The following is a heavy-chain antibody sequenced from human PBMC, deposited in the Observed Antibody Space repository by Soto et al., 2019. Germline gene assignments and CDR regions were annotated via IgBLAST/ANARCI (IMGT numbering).Heavy chain of an antibody. D-gene: IGHD1-26*01. J-gene: IGHJ5*02. CDR1: GFTFSSYA. Sequence: EVQLLESGGGLVQPGGSLRLSCAASGFTFSSYAMSWVRQAPGKGLEWVSAISGSGGSTYYADSVKGRLTISRDNSKNTLYLQMNSMRAEDTAVYYCAKEGGYSGSYGWFDPWGQGTLVTVSS. V-gene: IGHV3-23*01. CDR2: ISGSGGST. CDR3: AKEGGYSGSYGWFDP.